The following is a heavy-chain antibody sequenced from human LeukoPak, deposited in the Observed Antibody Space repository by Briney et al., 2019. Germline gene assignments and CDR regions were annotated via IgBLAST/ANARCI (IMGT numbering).Heavy chain of an antibody. V-gene: IGHV4-34*01. J-gene: IGHJ4*02. D-gene: IGHD3-22*01. CDR3: ARGRSVYYYDSSGYRTLLHFDH. Sequence: SETLSLTCAVYGGSFSGYYWSWIRQPPGXXLEWIGEINHSGSTNYNPSLKSRVTISVDTSKNQFSLKLSSVTAADTAVYYCARGRSVYYYDSSGYRTLLHFDHWGQGTLVTVSS. CDR2: INHSGST. CDR1: GGSFSGYY.